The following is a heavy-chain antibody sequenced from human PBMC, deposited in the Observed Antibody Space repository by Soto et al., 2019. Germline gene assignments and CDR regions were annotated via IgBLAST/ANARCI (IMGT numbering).Heavy chain of an antibody. CDR3: TRAAWFPYLSFY. V-gene: IGHV3-48*03. D-gene: IGHD3-10*01. CDR1: GFTFSRFE. CDR2: ISSSGSTA. Sequence: GGSLRLSCAASGFTFSRFELHWVRQAPGKGLKWISYISSSGSTAYYASSVEGRFTISRDNANNSVYLQMDSLRAEDTALYYCTRAAWFPYLSFYWRQGALATVSS. J-gene: IGHJ4*02.